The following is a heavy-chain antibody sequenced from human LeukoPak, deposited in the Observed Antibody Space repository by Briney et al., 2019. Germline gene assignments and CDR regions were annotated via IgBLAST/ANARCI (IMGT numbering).Heavy chain of an antibody. J-gene: IGHJ4*02. CDR1: GGSISSGDYY. CDR2: IYYSGST. V-gene: IGHV4-30-4*01. Sequence: SETLSLTCTVSGGSISSGDYYWSWIRQPPGKGLEWIGNIYYSGSTYYNPSLESRLTISVDTSKNQFSLKLSSVTDADTAVYYCASLIRGVIIEVFDYWGQGSLVTVSS. D-gene: IGHD3-10*01. CDR3: ASLIRGVIIEVFDY.